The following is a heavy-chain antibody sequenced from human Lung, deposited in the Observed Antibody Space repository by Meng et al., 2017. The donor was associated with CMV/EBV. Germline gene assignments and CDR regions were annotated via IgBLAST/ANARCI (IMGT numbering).Heavy chain of an antibody. V-gene: IGHV3-21*01. CDR3: ARDHYDFWSGYYLYYYYGMDV. J-gene: IGHJ6*02. D-gene: IGHD3-3*01. Sequence: GESLKISCAASGFTFSSYSMNWVRQAPGKGLEWVSSISSSSYIYYADSVKGRFTISRDNAKNSLYLQMNSLRAEDTAVYYCARDHYDFWSGYYLYYYYGMDVWGQGTXVTVSS. CDR2: ISSSSYI. CDR1: GFTFSSYS.